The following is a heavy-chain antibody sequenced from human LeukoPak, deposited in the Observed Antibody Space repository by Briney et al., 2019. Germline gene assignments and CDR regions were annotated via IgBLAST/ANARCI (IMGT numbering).Heavy chain of an antibody. CDR3: VKDRTGTYTLDY. CDR2: IKTDGSEK. J-gene: IGHJ4*02. V-gene: IGHV3-7*01. D-gene: IGHD3-10*01. Sequence: QPGGSLRLSCAASGFTFSNYWMSWVRQAPGKGLEWVANIKTDGSEKYYVDSVKGRFTISRDNAKNTLNLQMNSLRAEDTAVYYCVKDRTGTYTLDYWGQGTLVTVSS. CDR1: GFTFSNYW.